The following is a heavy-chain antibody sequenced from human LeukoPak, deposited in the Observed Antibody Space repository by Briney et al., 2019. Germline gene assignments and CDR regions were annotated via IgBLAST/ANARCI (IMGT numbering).Heavy chain of an antibody. CDR3: ARDFDGDCYSITSVCGRSGDAFDI. J-gene: IGHJ3*02. CDR1: GYTFTSYG. V-gene: IGHV1-18*01. D-gene: IGHD2-21*02. CDR2: ISAYNGNT. Sequence: ASVKVSCKASGYTFTSYGISWVRQAPGQGLEWMGWISAYNGNTNYAQKLQGRVTMTTDTSTSAAYMELRSLRSDDTAVYYCARDFDGDCYSITSVCGRSGDAFDIWGQGTMVTVSS.